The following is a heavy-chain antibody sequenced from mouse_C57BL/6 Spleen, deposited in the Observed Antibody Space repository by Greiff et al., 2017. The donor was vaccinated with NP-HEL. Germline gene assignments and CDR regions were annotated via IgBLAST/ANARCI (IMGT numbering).Heavy chain of an antibody. CDR1: GFNIKDDY. CDR2: IDPENGDT. V-gene: IGHV14-4*01. D-gene: IGHD3-3*01. CDR3: TILRGAFDY. J-gene: IGHJ2*01. Sequence: EVKVVESGAELVRPGASVKLSCTASGFNIKDDYMHWVKQRPEQGLEWIGWIDPENGDTEYASKFQGKATITADTSSNTAYLQLSSLTSEDTAVYYCTILRGAFDYWGQGTTLTVSS.